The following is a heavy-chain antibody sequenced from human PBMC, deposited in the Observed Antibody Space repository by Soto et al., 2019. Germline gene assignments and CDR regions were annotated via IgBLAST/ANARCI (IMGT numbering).Heavy chain of an antibody. CDR2: INPSGGST. Sequence: GASVKVSCKASGYTFTSYYMHWVRQAPGQGLEWMGIINPSGGSTSYAQKFQGRVTMTRDTSTSTVYMELSSLTSEDTAVYYCAFTVVTPSIPPYYYYGMDVWGQGTTVTVSS. CDR3: AFTVVTPSIPPYYYYGMDV. D-gene: IGHD2-21*02. V-gene: IGHV1-46*01. CDR1: GYTFTSYY. J-gene: IGHJ6*02.